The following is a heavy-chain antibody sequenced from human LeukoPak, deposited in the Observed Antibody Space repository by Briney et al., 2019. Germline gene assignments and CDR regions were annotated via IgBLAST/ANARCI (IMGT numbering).Heavy chain of an antibody. CDR3: AKNSGRGVTTSPYYYYMDV. CDR1: GFTFSGYA. D-gene: IGHD4-17*01. V-gene: IGHV3-23*01. Sequence: GGSLRLSCAASGFTFSGYAMSWVRQAPGKGLGWVSFISAGGSTYYADSVKGRFTISRDNSKNTLYLQMNSLTAEDTAVYYCAKNSGRGVTTSPYYYYMDVWGKGTTVTVSS. J-gene: IGHJ6*03. CDR2: ISAGGST.